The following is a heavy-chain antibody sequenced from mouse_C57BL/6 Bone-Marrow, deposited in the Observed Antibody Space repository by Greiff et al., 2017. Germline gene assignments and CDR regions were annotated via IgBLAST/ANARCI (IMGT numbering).Heavy chain of an antibody. Sequence: QVQLQQSGAELARPGASVKLSCKASGYTFTSYGISWVKQRTGQGLEWIGEIYPRSGNTYYNEKFKGKATLTADKSSSTAYMELRSLTSEDSAVYSCARWRYYGSSYYFDYWGQGTTLTVSS. CDR1: GYTFTSYG. J-gene: IGHJ2*01. D-gene: IGHD1-1*01. CDR2: IYPRSGNT. V-gene: IGHV1-81*01. CDR3: ARWRYYGSSYYFDY.